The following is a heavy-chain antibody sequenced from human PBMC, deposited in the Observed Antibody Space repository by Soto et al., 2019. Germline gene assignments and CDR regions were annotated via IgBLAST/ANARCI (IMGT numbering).Heavy chain of an antibody. CDR2: ISGSGVST. Sequence: EVQVLESGRGLVHRGGSLRLSCAASGFTFSNYAMSWVRQAPGKGLEWVSSISGSGVSTYYADSVKGRLTISRDNSNNTLYLQVSSLRAEDTALYYCAKDFLPDWGTDYYSGMDGWGRGTTVTVSS. CDR1: GFTFSNYA. V-gene: IGHV3-23*01. D-gene: IGHD7-27*01. J-gene: IGHJ6*02. CDR3: AKDFLPDWGTDYYSGMDG.